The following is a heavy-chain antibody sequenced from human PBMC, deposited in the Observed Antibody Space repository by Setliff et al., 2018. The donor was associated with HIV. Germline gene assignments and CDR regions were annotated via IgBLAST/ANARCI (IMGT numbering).Heavy chain of an antibody. CDR3: ASTGIAVAGTFDY. CDR1: GYIFTSYG. CDR2: ISAYNGNT. J-gene: IGHJ4*02. D-gene: IGHD6-19*01. Sequence: ASVKVSCKASGYIFTSYGISWVRQAPGQGLEWMGWISAYNGNTNYAQKFQGRVSMTIDTSTSTAYMGLRSLRPDDTAVYFCASTGIAVAGTFDYWGQGTLVTVSS. V-gene: IGHV1-18*01.